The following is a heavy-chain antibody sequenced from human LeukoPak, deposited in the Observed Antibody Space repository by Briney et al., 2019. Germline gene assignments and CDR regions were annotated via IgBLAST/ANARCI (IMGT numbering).Heavy chain of an antibody. V-gene: IGHV1-2*02. CDR1: GYTFTGYY. Sequence: PEASVKVSCKASGYTFTGYYMHWVRQAPGQGLEWMGWINPNSGGTNYAQKFQGRVTMTRDTSISTAYMELRRLRSDDTAVYYCARDLEYGDYANWFDPWGQGTLVTVSS. J-gene: IGHJ5*02. CDR2: INPNSGGT. CDR3: ARDLEYGDYANWFDP. D-gene: IGHD4-17*01.